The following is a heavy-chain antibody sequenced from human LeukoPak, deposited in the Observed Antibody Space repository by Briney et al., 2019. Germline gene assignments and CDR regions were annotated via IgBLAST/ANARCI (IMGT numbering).Heavy chain of an antibody. CDR3: ARGTGTTAYFDY. Sequence: GGSLRLSCAASGFTFSDYYMSWIRQAPGKGLEWVSYISSSSSYTKYGDSVKGRFTISRDNAKNSLYLQVNSLRAEDTAVYYCARGTGTTAYFDYWGQGTLVNVSS. CDR2: ISSSSSYT. CDR1: GFTFSDYY. J-gene: IGHJ4*02. D-gene: IGHD1-1*01. V-gene: IGHV3-11*05.